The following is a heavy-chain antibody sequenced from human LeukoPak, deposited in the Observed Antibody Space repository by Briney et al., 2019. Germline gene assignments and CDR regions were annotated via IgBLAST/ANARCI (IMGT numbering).Heavy chain of an antibody. D-gene: IGHD6-19*01. CDR1: GFTFGSYW. J-gene: IGHJ4*02. CDR3: ARGGAVAGLF. Sequence: GGSLRLSCAASGFTFGSYWMTWVRQAPGKGLEWVAKIKQAGTEKYYVDSVKGRFTISRDNANNSLYLQMNSLRGEDTAVYYCARGGAVAGLFWGQGTLVTVSS. V-gene: IGHV3-7*02. CDR2: IKQAGTEK.